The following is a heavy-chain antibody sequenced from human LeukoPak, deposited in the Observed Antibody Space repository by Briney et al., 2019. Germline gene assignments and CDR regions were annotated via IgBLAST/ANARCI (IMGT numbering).Heavy chain of an antibody. Sequence: PGGSLRLFCQASGFPFSDYWIHWVRQASGRGLVWVSRITHGGDSAEYAGSVEGRFTTSRDNAKNTVYLQLNSLRAEDTAVYYCARDSGVSTPLNHWGQGALVTVSS. J-gene: IGHJ4*02. CDR1: GFPFSDYW. D-gene: IGHD2/OR15-2a*01. CDR3: ARDSGVSTPLNH. CDR2: ITHGGDSA. V-gene: IGHV3-74*03.